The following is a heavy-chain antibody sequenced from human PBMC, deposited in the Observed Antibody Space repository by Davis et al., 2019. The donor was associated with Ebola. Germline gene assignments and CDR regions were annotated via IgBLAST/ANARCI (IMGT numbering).Heavy chain of an antibody. CDR3: ARDSAYNWNYFYHY. J-gene: IGHJ4*02. D-gene: IGHD1-7*01. CDR2: ISDSGST. Sequence: SETLSLSCTVSGGSIGSYYWSWVRQPPGKGLEWIGYISDSGSTKYNPSLKSRATISADTSKNQFSLKLSSVTAADTAVYYCARDSAYNWNYFYHYWGQGTLVTVSS. CDR1: GGSIGSYY. V-gene: IGHV4-59*01.